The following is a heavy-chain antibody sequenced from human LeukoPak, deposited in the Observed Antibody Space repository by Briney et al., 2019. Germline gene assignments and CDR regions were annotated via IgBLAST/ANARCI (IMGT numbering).Heavy chain of an antibody. Sequence: SETLSLTCAVSGGSISSGGYSWSWIRQPPGKGLERIGYIYYSGSTYYNPSLKSRVTISVDTSKNQFSLKLSSVTAADTAVYYCARIIHSSGYLKGPRGWFDPWGQGTLVTVSS. CDR1: GGSISSGGYS. CDR3: ARIIHSSGYLKGPRGWFDP. CDR2: IYYSGST. V-gene: IGHV4-30-4*07. J-gene: IGHJ5*02. D-gene: IGHD3-22*01.